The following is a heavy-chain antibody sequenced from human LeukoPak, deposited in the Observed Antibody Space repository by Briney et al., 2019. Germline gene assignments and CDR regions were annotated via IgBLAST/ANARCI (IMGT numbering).Heavy chain of an antibody. V-gene: IGHV1-18*01. CDR3: ARDIVVVPAAISLDY. Sequence: ASVKVSXKASGYTFTSYGISWVRQAPGQGLEWMGWISAYNGNTNYAQKLQGRVTMTTDTSTSTAYMELRSLRSDDTAVYYCARDIVVVPAAISLDYWGQRTLVTVSS. D-gene: IGHD2-2*02. CDR2: ISAYNGNT. CDR1: GYTFTSYG. J-gene: IGHJ4*02.